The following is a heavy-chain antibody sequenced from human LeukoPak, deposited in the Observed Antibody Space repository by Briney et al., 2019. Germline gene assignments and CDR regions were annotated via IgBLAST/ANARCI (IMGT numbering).Heavy chain of an antibody. CDR1: GYTFTSYY. CDR3: ARDIVATIRYYYGMDV. J-gene: IGHJ6*02. V-gene: IGHV1-2*02. D-gene: IGHD5-12*01. Sequence: ASVKVSCKASGYTFTSYYMHWVRQAPGQGLEWMGWINPNSGGTNYAQKFQGRVTMTRDTSISTAYMELSRLRSDDTAVYYCARDIVATIRYYYGMDVWGQGTTVTVSS. CDR2: INPNSGGT.